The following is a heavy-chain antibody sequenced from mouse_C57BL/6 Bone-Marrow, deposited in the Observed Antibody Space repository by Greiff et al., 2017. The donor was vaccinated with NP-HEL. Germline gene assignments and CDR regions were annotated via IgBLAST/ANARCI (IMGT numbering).Heavy chain of an antibody. J-gene: IGHJ1*03. Sequence: VQLQQSGAELVRPGTSVKLSCKASGYTFTSYWMHWVKQRPGQGLEWIGVIDPSDSYTNYIQKFKGKATLTVDTSSSTAYMQLSSLTSEDSAVYYCARRVNWYFDVWGTGTTVTVSS. CDR3: ARRVNWYFDV. CDR2: IDPSDSYT. V-gene: IGHV1-59*01. CDR1: GYTFTSYW.